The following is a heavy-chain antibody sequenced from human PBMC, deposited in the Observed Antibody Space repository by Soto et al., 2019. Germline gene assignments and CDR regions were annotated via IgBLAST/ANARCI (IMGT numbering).Heavy chain of an antibody. CDR2: ISAYNGNT. Sequence: QVQLVQSGAEVKKPGASVKVSCKASGYTFTSYGISWVRQAPGQGLEWMGWISAYNGNTNYAQKLQGRVNMTTDTATSTAYMELRSLRSDDTAVYYCARDKGILLWFVELLGSHYDYYAMDVWGQGTTVTVSS. J-gene: IGHJ6*02. CDR1: GYTFTSYG. D-gene: IGHD3-10*01. CDR3: ARDKGILLWFVELLGSHYDYYAMDV. V-gene: IGHV1-18*01.